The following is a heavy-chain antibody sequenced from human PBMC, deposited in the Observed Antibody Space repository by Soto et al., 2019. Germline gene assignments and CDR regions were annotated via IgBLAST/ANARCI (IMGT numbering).Heavy chain of an antibody. D-gene: IGHD6-13*01. CDR2: ISAYNGNT. J-gene: IGHJ4*02. CDR1: GYTFTSYG. Sequence: QVQLVQSGAEVKKPGASVKVSCKASGYTFTSYGISWVRQAPGQGLEWMGWISAYNGNTNYAQKLQGRVTMTTDTATSTASMELRSLRSDDTAVYYCARIPRTGYSSSRSHLHFDSLGQGTLVTVSS. CDR3: ARIPRTGYSSSRSHLHFDS. V-gene: IGHV1-18*04.